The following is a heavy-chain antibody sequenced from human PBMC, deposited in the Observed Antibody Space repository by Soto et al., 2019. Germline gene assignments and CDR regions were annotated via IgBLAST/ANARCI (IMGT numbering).Heavy chain of an antibody. J-gene: IGHJ5*02. CDR1: GYSFTSYW. V-gene: IGHV5-51*01. CDR2: IYPGDSDT. CDR3: AGPPSSWYYWFDP. D-gene: IGHD2-15*01. Sequence: PGESLKISCKGSGYSFTSYWIGWVRQMPGKGLEWMGIIYPGDSDTRYSPSFQGQVTISADKSISTAYLQWSSLKASDTAMYYCAGPPSSWYYWFDPWGQGTLVTVSS.